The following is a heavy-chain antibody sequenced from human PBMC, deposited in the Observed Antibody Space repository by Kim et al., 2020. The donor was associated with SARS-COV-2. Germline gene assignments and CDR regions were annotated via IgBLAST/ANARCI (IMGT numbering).Heavy chain of an antibody. V-gene: IGHV3-30-3*01. CDR1: GFTFSSYA. J-gene: IGHJ4*02. CDR2: ISYDGSNK. CDR3: ARISSGSYYGNFDY. Sequence: GSLRLSCAASGFTFSSYAMHWVRQAPGKGLEWVAVISYDGSNKYYADSVKGRFTISRDNSKNTLYLQMNSLRAEDTAVYYCARISSGSYYGNFDYWGQGTLVTVSS. D-gene: IGHD1-26*01.